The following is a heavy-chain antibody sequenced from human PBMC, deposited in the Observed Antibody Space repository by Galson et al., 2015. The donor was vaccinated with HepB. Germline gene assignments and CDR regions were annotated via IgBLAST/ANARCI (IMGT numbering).Heavy chain of an antibody. CDR1: GFPFNNAW. J-gene: IGHJ5*02. CDR3: TTDVYYSTYWSWLDP. V-gene: IGHV3-15*01. CDR2: IKSKTDGETT. D-gene: IGHD2-8*02. Sequence: SLRLSYAASGFPFNNAWMTWVRQAPGMGLEWVGRIKSKTDGETTDYAAPVKGRFTISRDDSKNRRYLQMNSLKTEDTAVYYCTTDVYYSTYWSWLDPWGQGTLVTVSS.